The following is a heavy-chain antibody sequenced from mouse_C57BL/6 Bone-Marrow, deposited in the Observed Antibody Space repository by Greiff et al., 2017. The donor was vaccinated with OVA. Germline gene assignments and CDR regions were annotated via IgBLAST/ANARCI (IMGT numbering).Heavy chain of an antibody. J-gene: IGHJ2*01. CDR3: ARDPAYDGEFYY. D-gene: IGHD2-12*01. CDR2: ISDGGSYT. CDR1: GFTFSSYA. V-gene: IGHV5-4*01. Sequence: DVMLVESGGGLVKPGGSLKLSCAASGFTFSSYAMSWVRQTPEKRLEWVATISDGGSYTYYPDNVKGRFTISRDNAKNNLYLQMSHLKSEDTAMYYCARDPAYDGEFYYWGQGTTLTVSS.